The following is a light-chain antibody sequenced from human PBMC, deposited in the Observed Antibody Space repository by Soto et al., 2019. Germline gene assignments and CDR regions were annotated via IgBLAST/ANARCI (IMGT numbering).Light chain of an antibody. CDR2: WAS. CDR1: QSVLYSSNNKNY. J-gene: IGKJ1*01. V-gene: IGKV4-1*01. CDR3: QQYYSTPPT. Sequence: DIVMTQSPDSLAVSLGERATINCKSSQSVLYSSNNKNYLAWYQQKPGQPPTLLIYWASTRESGVPDRFSGSGSGTDFTVSISSLQAEDVAVYYCQQYYSTPPTFGQGTKVEIK.